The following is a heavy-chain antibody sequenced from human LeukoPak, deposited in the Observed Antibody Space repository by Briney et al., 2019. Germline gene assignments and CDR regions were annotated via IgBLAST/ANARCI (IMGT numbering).Heavy chain of an antibody. CDR3: AREPTSGSYYGMDV. V-gene: IGHV4-31*03. J-gene: IGHJ6*02. D-gene: IGHD1-26*01. CDR2: IYYSGST. CDR1: GGSISSGGYY. Sequence: PSQTLSLTCTVSGGSISSGGYYWSWIRQHPGKGLEWIGYIYYSGSTYYNPSLKSRVTISVDTSKNQFSLKLSSVTAADTAVYYCAREPTSGSYYGMDVWGQGTTVTVSS.